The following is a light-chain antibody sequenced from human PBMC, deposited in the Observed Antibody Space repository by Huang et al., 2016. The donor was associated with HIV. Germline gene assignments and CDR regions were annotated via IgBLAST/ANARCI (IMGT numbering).Light chain of an antibody. CDR2: LAS. V-gene: IGKV3-11*01. CDR3: QQRSNWPYN. J-gene: IGKJ2*01. Sequence: VLTQSPATLSLSPGERATLSCSAGQSVSSYLAWYQHQPGHAPRLLIYLASNRATGVPARFSGSGSWTDFTRTISSLEPEDSAVYYCQQRSNWPYNFGQGTKLEIK. CDR1: QSVSSY.